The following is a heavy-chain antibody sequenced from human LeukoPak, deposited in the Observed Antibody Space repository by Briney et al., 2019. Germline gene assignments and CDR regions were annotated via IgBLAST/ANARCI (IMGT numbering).Heavy chain of an antibody. CDR1: GFTFSSYA. V-gene: IGHV3-53*01. J-gene: IGHJ3*02. Sequence: GGSLRLSCAASGFTFSSYAMSWVRQAPGKGLEWVSVIYSGGSTYYADSVKGRFTISRDNSKNTLYLQMNSLRAEDTAVYYCARVKALGAATDAFDIWGQGTMVTVSS. CDR2: IYSGGST. D-gene: IGHD1-26*01. CDR3: ARVKALGAATDAFDI.